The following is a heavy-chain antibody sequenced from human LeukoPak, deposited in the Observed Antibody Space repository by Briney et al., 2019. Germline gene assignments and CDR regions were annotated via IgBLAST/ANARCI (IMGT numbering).Heavy chain of an antibody. CDR3: ARETGGSFEYFDY. Sequence: ASVKVSCKASGYSFTSYYMHWVRQAPGQGLEWMGRINPSSGGTNYAQKFQGRVTMTRDTSITTAYMGLSSLRSDDTAVYYCARETGGSFEYFDYWGQGTLVTVSS. CDR2: INPSSGGT. V-gene: IGHV1-2*06. J-gene: IGHJ4*02. D-gene: IGHD7-27*01. CDR1: GYSFTSYY.